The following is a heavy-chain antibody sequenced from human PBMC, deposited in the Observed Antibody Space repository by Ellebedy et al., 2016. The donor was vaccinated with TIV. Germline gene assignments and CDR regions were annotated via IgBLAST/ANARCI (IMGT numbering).Heavy chain of an antibody. CDR3: ANIAARPDVDYYYYGMDV. CDR2: INHSGST. J-gene: IGHJ6*02. CDR1: GGSISSYY. V-gene: IGHV4-34*01. Sequence: SETLSLTXTVSGGSISSYYWSWIRQPPGKGLEWIGEINHSGSTNYNPSLKSRVTISVDTSKNQFSLKLSSVTAADTAVYYCANIAARPDVDYYYYGMDVWGQGTTVTVSS. D-gene: IGHD6-6*01.